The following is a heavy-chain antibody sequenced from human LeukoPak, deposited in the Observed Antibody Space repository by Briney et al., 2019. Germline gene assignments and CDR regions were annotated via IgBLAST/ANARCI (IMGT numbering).Heavy chain of an antibody. CDR3: ARGGGLDV. V-gene: IGHV3-7*03. CDR2: INPSGSVK. Sequence: PGRSLRLSCAASGFTFSSYAMHWVRQAPGKGLEWVASINPSGSVKYYVNSVKGRFTISRDNAKNSLYLQMSNLRAEDTAVYFCARGGGLDVWGQGATVTVSS. CDR1: GFTFSSYA. J-gene: IGHJ6*02. D-gene: IGHD3-16*01.